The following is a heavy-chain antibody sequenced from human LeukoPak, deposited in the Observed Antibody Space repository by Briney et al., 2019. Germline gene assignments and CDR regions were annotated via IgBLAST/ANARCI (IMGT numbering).Heavy chain of an antibody. CDR1: GGSFSDYY. V-gene: IGHV4-34*01. CDR3: ARGRTYYVSGPLYYFDY. CDR2: INHSGST. J-gene: IGHJ4*02. Sequence: SETLSLTCAVYGGSFSDYYWSWIRQPPGKGLEWIGEINHSGSTDYSPSLKSRVTISVDTSKNQFSLKLSSVTAADTAVYYCARGRTYYVSGPLYYFDYWGQGTLVTVSS. D-gene: IGHD3-10*01.